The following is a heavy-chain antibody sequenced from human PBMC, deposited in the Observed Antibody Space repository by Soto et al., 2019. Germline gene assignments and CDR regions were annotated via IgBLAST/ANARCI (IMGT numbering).Heavy chain of an antibody. D-gene: IGHD6-13*01. CDR3: ARSLLDEYSSSWRSAYYGMDV. CDR2: INPNSGGT. CDR1: GFTFSAYY. J-gene: IGHJ6*01. Sequence: VQLVQSGAEVKKPGASVKVSCKASGFTFSAYYIYWVRQAPGQGLEWIGWINPNSGGTNNAQKFRGRVTMTRDTSTSTVYMELSALIPDDTAVYYCARSLLDEYSSSWRSAYYGMDVW. V-gene: IGHV1-2*02.